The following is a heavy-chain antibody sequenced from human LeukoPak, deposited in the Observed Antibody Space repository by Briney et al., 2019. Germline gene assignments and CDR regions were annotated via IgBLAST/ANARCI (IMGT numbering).Heavy chain of an antibody. J-gene: IGHJ4*02. D-gene: IGHD3-22*01. CDR1: GYSISSGYY. CDR2: IYHSGST. CDR3: ARAYDSSGYYYEGGFDY. V-gene: IGHV4-38-2*02. Sequence: SETLSLTCTVSGYSISSGYYWGWIRQPPGKGLEWIGSIYHSGSTYYNPSLKSRVTISVDTSKNQFSLKLSSVTAADTAVYYCARAYDSSGYYYEGGFDYWGQGTLVTVSS.